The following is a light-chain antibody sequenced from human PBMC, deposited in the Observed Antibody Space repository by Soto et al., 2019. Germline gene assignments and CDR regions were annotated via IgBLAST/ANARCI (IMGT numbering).Light chain of an antibody. CDR3: QQHSNGPSWT. CDR1: QSISSY. J-gene: IGKJ2*01. CDR2: DAS. Sequence: EIVLTQSPATLSLSPGERATLSCRASQSISSYLAWYQQKPGQAPRLLIYDASSRATGIPARFSGSGSGTDFTLTISSLEPEDFSVYYCQQHSNGPSWTFGQGTKLEIK. V-gene: IGKV3-11*01.